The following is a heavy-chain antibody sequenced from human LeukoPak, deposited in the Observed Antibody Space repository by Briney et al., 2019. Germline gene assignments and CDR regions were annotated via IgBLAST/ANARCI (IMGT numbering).Heavy chain of an antibody. CDR2: ISGSGGST. CDR1: GFTFSSYA. Sequence: YPGGSLRLSCAASGFTFSSYAMSWVRQAPGKGLEWVSAISGSGGSTYYADSVKGRFTISRDNSKNTLYLQMNSLRAEDTAVYYCAKFLPTHIVVANYYFDYWGQGTLVTVSS. V-gene: IGHV3-23*01. D-gene: IGHD2-21*01. J-gene: IGHJ4*02. CDR3: AKFLPTHIVVANYYFDY.